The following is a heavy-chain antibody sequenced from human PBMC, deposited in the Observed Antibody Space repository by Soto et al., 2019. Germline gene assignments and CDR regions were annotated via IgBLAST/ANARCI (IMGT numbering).Heavy chain of an antibody. CDR1: GGTFSSYT. Sequence: SVKVSCKASGGTFSSYTFSWVRQAPGQWLEWMGRVILILGITNYAQKFQGRVTMTRNTSIITSYMELSSLRSEDTVVYYCAREGVRGMDVWGQGTTVTVSS. J-gene: IGHJ6*02. D-gene: IGHD3-16*01. CDR2: VILILGIT. CDR3: AREGVRGMDV. V-gene: IGHV1-69*04.